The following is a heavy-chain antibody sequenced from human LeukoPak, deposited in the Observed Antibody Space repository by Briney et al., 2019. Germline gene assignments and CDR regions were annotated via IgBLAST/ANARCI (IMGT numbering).Heavy chain of an antibody. D-gene: IGHD3-22*01. CDR3: ARDRGDYHDSSGRAVLYYFDY. J-gene: IGHJ4*02. Sequence: GGSLRLSCAASGFTLSSYSMNWVRQAPGKGLEWVSSISSGSTYMYYADSVKGRFTISRDNAENSLYLQMNSLRAEDTAVYYCARDRGDYHDSSGRAVLYYFDYWGQGTVVTVSS. V-gene: IGHV3-21*01. CDR2: ISSGSTYM. CDR1: GFTLSSYS.